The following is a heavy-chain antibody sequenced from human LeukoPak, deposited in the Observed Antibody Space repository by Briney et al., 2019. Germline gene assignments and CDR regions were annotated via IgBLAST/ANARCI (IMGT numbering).Heavy chain of an antibody. Sequence: ASVKVSCKASGYTFTSYYMHWVRQAPGQGLEWMGIINPSGGSTSYAQKFQGRGTMTRDMSTSKVYMELSSLRSEDTDVYYCARDRVLRGRRGFFDYWGQGTLVTVSS. J-gene: IGHJ4*02. CDR1: GYTFTSYY. CDR2: INPSGGST. CDR3: ARDRVLRGRRGFFDY. D-gene: IGHD3-10*01. V-gene: IGHV1-46*01.